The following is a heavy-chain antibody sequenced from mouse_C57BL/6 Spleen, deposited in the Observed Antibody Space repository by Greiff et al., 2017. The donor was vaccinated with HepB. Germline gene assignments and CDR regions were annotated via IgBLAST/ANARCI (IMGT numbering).Heavy chain of an antibody. D-gene: IGHD1-1*01. Sequence: QVQLQQSGAELVRPGASVKLSCKASGYTFTDYYINWVNQRPGQGLEWIARIYPGSGNTYYNEKFKGKATLTAEKSSSTAYMQLSSLTSEDSAVYFCARGATVVDWYFDVWGTGTTVTVSS. J-gene: IGHJ1*03. CDR2: IYPGSGNT. V-gene: IGHV1-76*01. CDR3: ARGATVVDWYFDV. CDR1: GYTFTDYY.